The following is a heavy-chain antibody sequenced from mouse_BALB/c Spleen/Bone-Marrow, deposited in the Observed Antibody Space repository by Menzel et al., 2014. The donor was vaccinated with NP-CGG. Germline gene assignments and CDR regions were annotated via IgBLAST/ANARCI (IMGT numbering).Heavy chain of an antibody. V-gene: IGHV5-12-2*01. CDR3: ARQLELRVDY. J-gene: IGHJ4*01. CDR1: GFTFSSYS. D-gene: IGHD3-1*01. CDR2: ISNGGGST. Sequence: EVQVVESGGGLVQPGGSLKLSCAASGFTFSSYSMSWVRQTPEKRLEWVAYISNGGGSTYYPDTVKGRFTISRDNAKNTLYLQMSSLKSEDTAMYYCARQLELRVDYWGQGSSVTVSS.